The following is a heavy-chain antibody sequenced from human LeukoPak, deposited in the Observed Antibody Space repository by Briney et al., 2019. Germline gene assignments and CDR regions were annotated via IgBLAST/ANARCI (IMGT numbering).Heavy chain of an antibody. Sequence: GGSLRLSCAASGFTFDDYAMHWVRQAPGKGLEWVSGISWNSGSIGYADSVKGRFTISRDNAKNSLYLQMNSLRAEDTALYYCAKDYYGSGRYGMDVWGQGTTVTVSS. D-gene: IGHD3-10*01. J-gene: IGHJ6*02. CDR3: AKDYYGSGRYGMDV. V-gene: IGHV3-9*01. CDR2: ISWNSGSI. CDR1: GFTFDDYA.